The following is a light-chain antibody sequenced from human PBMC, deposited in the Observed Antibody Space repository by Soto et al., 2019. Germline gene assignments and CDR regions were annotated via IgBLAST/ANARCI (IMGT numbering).Light chain of an antibody. V-gene: IGKV3-20*01. CDR1: QSVAGSY. CDR2: GAS. Sequence: DIVLTQSPGTLSLSPGERATLSCRASQSVAGSYLAWYQQKPGQAPRLLIYGASSRATGIPDRFSGSGSETGFTLIINTLEPEDFAVYHCQQYGSSSWTFGQGTKVEL. CDR3: QQYGSSSWT. J-gene: IGKJ1*01.